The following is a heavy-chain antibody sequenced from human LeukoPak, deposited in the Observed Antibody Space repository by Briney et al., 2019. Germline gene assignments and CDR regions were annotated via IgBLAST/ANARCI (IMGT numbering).Heavy chain of an antibody. V-gene: IGHV3-23*01. CDR1: GFTFSDYY. CDR2: ISGSGGST. Sequence: GGSLRLSCAASGFTFSDYYMSWVRQAPGKGLEWVSAISGSGGSTYYADSVKGRFTISRDNSKNTLYLQMNSLRAEDTAVYYCAKLVAAAGTRFDYWGQGTLVTVSS. D-gene: IGHD6-13*01. J-gene: IGHJ4*02. CDR3: AKLVAAAGTRFDY.